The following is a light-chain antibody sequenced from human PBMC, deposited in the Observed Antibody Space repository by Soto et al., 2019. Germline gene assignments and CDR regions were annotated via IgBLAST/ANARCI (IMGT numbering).Light chain of an antibody. Sequence: SSELNQPPSVSVSPGQTATITCSGDKLGDKYVCWYQQKSGQSPLLVIYQDRKRPSGIPERFSGSNSGNTATLTISGTQAMDEADYYCQTWDSNTVVFGGGTKL. CDR1: KLGDKY. CDR2: QDR. V-gene: IGLV3-1*01. J-gene: IGLJ2*01. CDR3: QTWDSNTVV.